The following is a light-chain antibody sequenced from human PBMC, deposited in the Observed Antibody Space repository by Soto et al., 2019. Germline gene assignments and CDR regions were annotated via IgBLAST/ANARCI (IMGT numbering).Light chain of an antibody. Sequence: QSVLTQPRSVSRSPGQSVTISCTGTSSDVGGYNYVSWYQQHPGKAPKLMIYDVSKRPSGVPDRFSGSKSGNTASLTISGLQAEDEADYYCCSYAGSYTHYVFGTGTKVT. J-gene: IGLJ1*01. V-gene: IGLV2-11*01. CDR1: SSDVGGYNY. CDR2: DVS. CDR3: CSYAGSYTHYV.